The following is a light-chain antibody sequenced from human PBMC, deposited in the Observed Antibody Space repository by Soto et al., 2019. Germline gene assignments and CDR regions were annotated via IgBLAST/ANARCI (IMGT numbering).Light chain of an antibody. CDR3: QQYDSSPQAYT. V-gene: IGKV3-20*01. J-gene: IGKJ2*01. CDR1: QSISSSY. CDR2: GAS. Sequence: EVVLTQSPGTLSLSPGERATLSCRASQSISSSYLAWYQQRPGQAPRLLIYGASSRATGIPDRFSGSGSGTYFTLTISGLEPEDFAVYYCQQYDSSPQAYTFGQGTKLEIK.